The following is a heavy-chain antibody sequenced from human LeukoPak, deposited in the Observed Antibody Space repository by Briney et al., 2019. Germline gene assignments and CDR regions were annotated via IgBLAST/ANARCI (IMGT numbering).Heavy chain of an antibody. CDR2: ISSSSSTI. CDR1: GFTFSSYS. J-gene: IGHJ4*02. V-gene: IGHV3-48*01. D-gene: IGHD2-2*01. Sequence: GGSLRLSCAASGFTFSSYSMNWGRQAPGKGLEWVSYISSSSSTIYYADSVKGRFTISRDNAKNSLYLQMNSLRAEDTAVYYCAKEKGKEGIFCSSTSCYFDYWGQGTLVTVSS. CDR3: AKEKGKEGIFCSSTSCYFDY.